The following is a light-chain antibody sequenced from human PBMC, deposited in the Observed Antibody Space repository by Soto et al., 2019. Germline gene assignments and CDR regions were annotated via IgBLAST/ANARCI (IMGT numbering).Light chain of an antibody. CDR3: HHYGTSHT. J-gene: IGKJ2*01. CDR1: QSVSSNY. V-gene: IGKV3-20*01. Sequence: EIVLTQSPGTLSLSPGERATLSCRASQSVSSNYLAWYQQKPCQAPSLLIYGASTRAPGISDKFSGSGSGTDFTLTISRLEPEDFAVFYCHHYGTSHTCVQGTRLEIK. CDR2: GAS.